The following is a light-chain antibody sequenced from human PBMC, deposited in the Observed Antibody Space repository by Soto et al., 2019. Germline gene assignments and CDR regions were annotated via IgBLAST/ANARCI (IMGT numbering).Light chain of an antibody. CDR3: QQYNICWT. CDR2: DAS. V-gene: IGKV1-5*01. CDR1: KNTNTW. Sequence: ITLNQAPTTLSGSLADRVTITFRASKNTNTWVAWYQQKPGKAPKLLIYDASSLESGVPSRVSGSGSGTEFTLTMSSLQPDDFATYYCQQYNICWTFGPGTIVEI. J-gene: IGKJ1*01.